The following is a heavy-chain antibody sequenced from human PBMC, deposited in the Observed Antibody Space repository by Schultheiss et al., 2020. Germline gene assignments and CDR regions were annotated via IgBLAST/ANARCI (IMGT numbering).Heavy chain of an antibody. CDR1: GGSISSSSYY. J-gene: IGHJ4*02. CDR2: INHSGST. V-gene: IGHV4-39*07. CDR3: ARVGEQWLAPADY. D-gene: IGHD6-19*01. Sequence: SETLSLTCTVSGGSISSSSYYWGWIRQPPGKGLEWIGQINHSGSTNYNPSLKSRVTISVDTSKNKFSLKLSSVTAADTAVYYCARVGEQWLAPADYWGQGTLVTVSS.